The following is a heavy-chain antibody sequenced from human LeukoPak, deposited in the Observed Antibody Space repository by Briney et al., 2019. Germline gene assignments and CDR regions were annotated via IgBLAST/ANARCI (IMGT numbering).Heavy chain of an antibody. CDR1: GGSISNYY. CDR3: ARMIAAAGTEYFDL. V-gene: IGHV4-59*01. Sequence: SETLSLTCIVSGGSISNYYWSWIRQPPRKGLEWIGYVHYSGNTNYNPSLKSRVTISVDTSKNQFSLKLNSVTAADTAVYYCARMIAAAGTEYFDLWGRGTLVTVPS. J-gene: IGHJ2*01. CDR2: VHYSGNT. D-gene: IGHD6-13*01.